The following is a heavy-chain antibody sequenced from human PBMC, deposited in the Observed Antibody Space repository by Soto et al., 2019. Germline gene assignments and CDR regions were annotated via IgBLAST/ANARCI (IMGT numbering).Heavy chain of an antibody. V-gene: IGHV1-69*13. J-gene: IGHJ4*02. CDR2: IIPVFNTA. D-gene: IGHD3-22*01. Sequence: SVKVSCKASGGLFSSYAISWVRQAPGQGLEWMGGIIPVFNTAYYAQKFQGRVTITADESTNTAYMELSSLRSEDTAIYYCARGGSGYVWFNEFWGQGSLVTVSS. CDR1: GGLFSSYA. CDR3: ARGGSGYVWFNEF.